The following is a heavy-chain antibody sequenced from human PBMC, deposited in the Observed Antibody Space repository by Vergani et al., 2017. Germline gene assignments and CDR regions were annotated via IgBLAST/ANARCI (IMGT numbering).Heavy chain of an antibody. D-gene: IGHD1-14*01. CDR1: GCTFNQYG. J-gene: IGHJ5*02. CDR2: TWYDGNNK. CDR3: ARDLRLLYNRFDP. V-gene: IGHV3-33*01. Sequence: QVQLVDSGGGVVQPGRSLRLSCAASGCTFNQYGMHWVRQAPGKGLEWVAVTWYDGNNKQYADSVKGRFTISRDNSKSTMYLQMNSLRDEDTGVYYCARDLRLLYNRFDPWGQGTLVTVSS.